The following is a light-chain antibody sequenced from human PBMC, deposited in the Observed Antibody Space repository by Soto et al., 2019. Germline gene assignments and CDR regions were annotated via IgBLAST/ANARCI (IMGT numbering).Light chain of an antibody. CDR1: QTISTS. Sequence: DIQMTQSPSALSASVGDRVTITCRASQTISTSKNWYQQKPGKAPKLLTYAASTLQSGVPSRFSGSGSGTGFTLTISSLQPEDFAAYYCLQSLGIPYTFGQGTRLEIK. CDR3: LQSLGIPYT. CDR2: AAS. V-gene: IGKV1-39*01. J-gene: IGKJ2*01.